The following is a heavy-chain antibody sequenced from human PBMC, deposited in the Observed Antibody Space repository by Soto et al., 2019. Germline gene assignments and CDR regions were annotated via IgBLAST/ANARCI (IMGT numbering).Heavy chain of an antibody. CDR2: INAGNGNT. J-gene: IGHJ6*02. CDR1: GYSFIRYA. CDR3: GREMGRITGTKPYYYYGMDV. D-gene: IGHD1-7*01. Sequence: VPVKGAWKGVGYSFIRYAMDWVRQNPGQRLEWMGWINAGNGNTEYSQKFQGRVTITRDTSASTAYMELSSLRSEDTAVYYCGREMGRITGTKPYYYYGMDVWGQGTTVTVSS. V-gene: IGHV1-3*01.